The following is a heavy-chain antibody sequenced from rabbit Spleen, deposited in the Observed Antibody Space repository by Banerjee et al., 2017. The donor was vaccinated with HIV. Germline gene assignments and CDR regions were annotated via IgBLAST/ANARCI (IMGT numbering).Heavy chain of an antibody. CDR1: GFSFSGSYG. J-gene: IGHJ6*01. CDR3: ARDAGTSFSTYGMDL. D-gene: IGHD4-2*01. Sequence: QSLEESGGDLVKPEGSLTLTCTASGFSFSGSYGMCWVRQAPGKGLEWIACLYAGGSGSTYSATWAKGRFTISKTSSTTVTLQMTSLTAADTATYFCARDAGTSFSTYGMDLWGQGTQVTVS. V-gene: IGHV1S40*01. CDR2: LYAGGSGST.